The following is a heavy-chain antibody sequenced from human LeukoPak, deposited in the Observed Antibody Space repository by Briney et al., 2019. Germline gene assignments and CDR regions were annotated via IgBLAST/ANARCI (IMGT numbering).Heavy chain of an antibody. CDR1: GFTVSNNY. CDR3: VRGAPRRWFGESLSGAKYYFDY. CDR2: IYSGGST. Sequence: PGRSLRLSCAASGFTVSNNYINWGRQAPGKGLEWVSVIYSGGSTYYADSVKGRFTISRDNSMNTLYLQMNTLRAEDTAVYYCVRGAPRRWFGESLSGAKYYFDYWGQGTLVTVSS. D-gene: IGHD3-10*01. V-gene: IGHV3-66*01. J-gene: IGHJ4*02.